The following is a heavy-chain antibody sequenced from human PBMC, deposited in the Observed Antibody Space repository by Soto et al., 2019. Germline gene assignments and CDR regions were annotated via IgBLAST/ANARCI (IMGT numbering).Heavy chain of an antibody. J-gene: IGHJ4*02. CDR2: ISYRGNT. CDR3: AASPNADFFDY. V-gene: IGHV4-31*03. CDR1: GGSISSGAYY. Sequence: QVQLQESGPGLVTPSQSLSLTCTVSGGSISSGAYYWRWIRQHPGRGLEWIGHISYRGNTDYNPSLESRVAISLDTPRNQFSLKLRSVSAADTAVYYCAASPNADFFDYWGQGAWSPSPQ.